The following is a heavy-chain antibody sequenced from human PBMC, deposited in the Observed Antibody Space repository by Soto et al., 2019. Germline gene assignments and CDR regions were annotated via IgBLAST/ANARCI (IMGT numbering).Heavy chain of an antibody. Sequence: PSETLSLTCTVSGGSISSYYWSWIRQPPGKGLEWIGYIYYSGSTNYNPSLKSRVTISVDTSKNQFSLKLSSVTAADTAVYYCARQMAAAGGFDYWGQGTLVTVSS. J-gene: IGHJ4*02. D-gene: IGHD6-13*01. CDR3: ARQMAAAGGFDY. V-gene: IGHV4-59*08. CDR2: IYYSGST. CDR1: GGSISSYY.